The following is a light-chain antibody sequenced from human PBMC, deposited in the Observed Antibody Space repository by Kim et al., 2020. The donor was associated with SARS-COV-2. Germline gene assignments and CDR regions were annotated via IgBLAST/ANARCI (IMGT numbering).Light chain of an antibody. J-gene: IGKJ5*01. V-gene: IGKV2-30*01. Sequence: DVVMTQSPLSLPVTLGQPASISCRSSQSLVYSDGNTYLNWFQQRPGQSPRRLIYKVSNRDSVVPDRFSGSGSGTDFTLKISRVDADYVGVFYCMQGIHPITFGQGTRLDIK. CDR1: QSLVYSDGNTY. CDR2: KVS. CDR3: MQGIHPIT.